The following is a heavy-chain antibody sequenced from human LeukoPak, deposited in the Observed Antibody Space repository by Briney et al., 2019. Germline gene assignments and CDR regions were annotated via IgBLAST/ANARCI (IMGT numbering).Heavy chain of an antibody. V-gene: IGHV3-48*01. Sequence: PGGSLRLSCAASGFTFSSYSMSWVRQAPGKGLERVSYISSSSSTIYYADSVKGRFTISRDNAKNSLYLQMNSLRAEDTAVYYCARVESGGGSRWGQGTLVTVSS. CDR1: GFTFSSYS. D-gene: IGHD1-26*01. J-gene: IGHJ4*02. CDR2: ISSSSSTI. CDR3: ARVESGGGSR.